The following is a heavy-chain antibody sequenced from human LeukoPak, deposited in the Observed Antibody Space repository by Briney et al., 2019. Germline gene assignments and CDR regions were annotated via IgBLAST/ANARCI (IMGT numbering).Heavy chain of an antibody. CDR3: ARAASGYYFDY. Sequence: GRSLKLSCAASGFTFSSYSMNWVRQAPGKGLEWVSSISSSSSYIYYADSAKGRFTISRDNAKNSLYLQMNSLRAEDTAVYYCARAASGYYFDYWGQGTLVTVSS. V-gene: IGHV3-21*01. J-gene: IGHJ4*02. CDR1: GFTFSSYS. D-gene: IGHD3-22*01. CDR2: ISSSSSYI.